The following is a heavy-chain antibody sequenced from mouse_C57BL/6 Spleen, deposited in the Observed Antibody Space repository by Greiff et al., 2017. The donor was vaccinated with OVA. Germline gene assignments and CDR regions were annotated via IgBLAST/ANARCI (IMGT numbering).Heavy chain of an antibody. CDR1: GYTFTDYY. V-gene: IGHV1-26*01. J-gene: IGHJ1*03. D-gene: IGHD1-1*01. CDR2: INPNNGGT. CDR3: ARSVYGISYRYFDV. Sequence: EVQLQQSGPELVKPGASVKISCKASGYTFTDYYMNWVKQSHGKSLEWIGDINPNNGGTRYNQKFKGKATLTADKSSSTAYMVLSSLTSEDSAFYYCARSVYGISYRYFDVWGTGTTVTVSS.